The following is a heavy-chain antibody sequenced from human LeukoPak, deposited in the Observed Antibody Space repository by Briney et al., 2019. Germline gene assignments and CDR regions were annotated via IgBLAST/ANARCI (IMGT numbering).Heavy chain of an antibody. CDR2: IYHSGST. Sequence: SETLSLTCTVSGYSISSGYYWGWIRQPPGKGLEWIGSIYHSGSTYYNPTLKSRVTISVDTSKNQFSLKLSSVTAADTAVYYCARADYSSTWSHDYYYMDVWGKGTTVTVSS. CDR3: ARADYSSTWSHDYYYMDV. V-gene: IGHV4-38-2*02. J-gene: IGHJ6*03. CDR1: GYSISSGYY. D-gene: IGHD6-13*01.